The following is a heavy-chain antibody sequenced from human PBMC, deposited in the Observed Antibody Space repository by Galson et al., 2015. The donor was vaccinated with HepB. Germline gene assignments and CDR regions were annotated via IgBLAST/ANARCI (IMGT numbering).Heavy chain of an antibody. CDR2: ININGGST. Sequence: SLRLSCAASGFTFSIYAMHWIRQAPGKGLEYVSSININGGSTHYADSVKGRFTISRDNSKNTLYLQMSSLRAEDTAVYYCVKDVGGTYFFYFDYWGQGTLVTVSS. V-gene: IGHV3-64D*06. J-gene: IGHJ4*02. CDR3: VKDVGGTYFFYFDY. D-gene: IGHD1-26*01. CDR1: GFTFSIYA.